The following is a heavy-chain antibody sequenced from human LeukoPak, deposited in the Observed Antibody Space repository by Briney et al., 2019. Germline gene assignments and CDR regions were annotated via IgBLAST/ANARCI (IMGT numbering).Heavy chain of an antibody. CDR1: GYTSTVFY. D-gene: IGHD3-10*01. Sequence: SVSVSSTPSGYTSTVFYMHWVRQAPGQGLGRMGWVHPNGGGTTSAQKFQGGFTITRETSISTAPMELTGLTLGDPAGIFCGRGYFHSGSSQRPDYWGQGALVTVSS. J-gene: IGHJ4*02. CDR2: VHPNGGGT. V-gene: IGHV1-2*02. CDR3: GRGYFHSGSSQRPDY.